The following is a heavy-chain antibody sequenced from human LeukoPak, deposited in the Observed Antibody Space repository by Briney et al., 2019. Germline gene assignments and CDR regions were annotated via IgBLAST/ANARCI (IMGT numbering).Heavy chain of an antibody. CDR3: ARGRGTAMASTFDY. CDR1: GCTFTSYC. D-gene: IGHD5-18*01. V-gene: IGHV1-46*01. Sequence: SVKVSCKASGCTFTSYCMYWVQQAPGQGLEWIGIINPSGGSTSYAQKFQGRVTMTRDTPTSTVYMELSSLRSEDTAVYYCARGRGTAMASTFDYWGQGTLVTVSS. J-gene: IGHJ4*02. CDR2: INPSGGST.